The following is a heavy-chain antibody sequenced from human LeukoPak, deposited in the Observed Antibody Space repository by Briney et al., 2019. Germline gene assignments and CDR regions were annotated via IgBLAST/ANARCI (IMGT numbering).Heavy chain of an antibody. D-gene: IGHD5-12*01. CDR1: GFRFTSDG. Sequence: GGSLRLSCAASGFRFTSDGMNWVRQAPGKGLEWVSSISAGNSFISYADSLRGRFTISRDNAKNLLYLQMNSLRAEDTAVYFCARENYGYGYPLNWFDPWGQGTLVTVSS. V-gene: IGHV3-21*01. CDR2: ISAGNSFI. J-gene: IGHJ5*02. CDR3: ARENYGYGYPLNWFDP.